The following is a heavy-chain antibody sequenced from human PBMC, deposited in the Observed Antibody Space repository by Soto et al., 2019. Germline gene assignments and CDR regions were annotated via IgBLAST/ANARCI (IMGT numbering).Heavy chain of an antibody. CDR2: ISAYNGNT. V-gene: IGHV1-18*04. D-gene: IGHD3-9*01. CDR3: ARRVNDILTGYRYYFDY. Sequence: GASVKVSCKASGYTFTSYGISWVRQSPGQGLEWMGWISAYNGNTNYAQKLQGRVTMTTDTSTSTAYMELRSLRSDDTAVYYCARRVNDILTGYRYYFDYWGQGTLVTVSS. J-gene: IGHJ4*02. CDR1: GYTFTSYG.